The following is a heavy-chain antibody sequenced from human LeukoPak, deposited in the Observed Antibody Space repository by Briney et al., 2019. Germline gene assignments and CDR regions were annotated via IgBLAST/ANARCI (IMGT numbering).Heavy chain of an antibody. V-gene: IGHV3-9*01. CDR3: AKDKSGYYLDY. Sequence: HPGGSLRLSCAASGFTFDDYAMHWVRQAPGKGLEWVSGISWNSGSIGYADSVKGRFTISRDNAKNSLYLQMNSLRAEDTALYYCAKDKSGYYLDYWGQGTLVTVSS. J-gene: IGHJ4*02. CDR1: GFTFDDYA. D-gene: IGHD3-10*01. CDR2: ISWNSGSI.